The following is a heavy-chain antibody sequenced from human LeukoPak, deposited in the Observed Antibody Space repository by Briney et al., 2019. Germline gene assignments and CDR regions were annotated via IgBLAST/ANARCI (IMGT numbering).Heavy chain of an antibody. CDR2: IYHSGST. Sequence: ASETLSLTCAVSGYSISSGYYWGWIRQPPGKGLEWIGSIYHSGSTYYNPSLKSRVTISVDTSKNQFSLKLSFVTAADTAVYYCARSFSGSYPLGDYWGQGTLVTVSS. CDR1: GYSISSGYY. D-gene: IGHD3-10*01. CDR3: ARSFSGSYPLGDY. V-gene: IGHV4-38-2*01. J-gene: IGHJ4*02.